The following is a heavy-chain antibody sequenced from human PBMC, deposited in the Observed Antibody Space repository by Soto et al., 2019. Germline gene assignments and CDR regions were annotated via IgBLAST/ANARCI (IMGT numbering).Heavy chain of an antibody. V-gene: IGHV1-18*01. CDR2: ISAYNGNT. CDR3: ARGGGSSGWYDFDY. D-gene: IGHD6-19*01. CDR1: GCTFTSYG. Sequence: ASVMVSRNTSGCTFTSYGISWVRQAPGQGLEWMGWISAYNGNTNYAQKLQGRVTMTTDTSTSTAYMELRSLRSDDTAVYYCARGGGSSGWYDFDYWGQGTLVTVS. J-gene: IGHJ4*02.